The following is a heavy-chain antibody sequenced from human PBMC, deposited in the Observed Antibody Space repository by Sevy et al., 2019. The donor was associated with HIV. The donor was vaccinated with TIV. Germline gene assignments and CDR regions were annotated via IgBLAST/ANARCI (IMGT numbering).Heavy chain of an antibody. CDR2: ISYDGSNK. CDR3: ARGNSPSVTTAPMYYYYGLDV. Sequence: AGSLRLSCAASGFIFRNYDMHWVRQAPGKGLEWVAIISYDGSNKHYADSVKGRFTISRDNSKNTLNLQMNSLRPDDTALYYCARGNSPSVTTAPMYYYYGLDVWGQGTAVTVSS. D-gene: IGHD4-17*01. J-gene: IGHJ6*02. CDR1: GFIFRNYD. V-gene: IGHV3-30-3*01.